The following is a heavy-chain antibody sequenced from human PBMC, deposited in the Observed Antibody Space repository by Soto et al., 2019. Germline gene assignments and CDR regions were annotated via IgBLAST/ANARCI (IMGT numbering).Heavy chain of an antibody. Sequence: GGSLRLSCAASGFTFDDYAMHWVRQAPGKGLEWVSLISGDGGSTYYADSVKGRFTISRDNSKNSLYLQMNSLRTEDTALYYCAKGYCIGGSFYLGAFDIWGQGTMVTVSS. J-gene: IGHJ3*02. D-gene: IGHD2-15*01. V-gene: IGHV3-43*02. CDR3: AKGYCIGGSFYLGAFDI. CDR1: GFTFDDYA. CDR2: ISGDGGST.